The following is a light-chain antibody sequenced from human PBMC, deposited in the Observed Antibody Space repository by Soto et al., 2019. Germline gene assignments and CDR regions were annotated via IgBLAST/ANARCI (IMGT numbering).Light chain of an antibody. CDR2: GTS. V-gene: IGKV3-20*01. CDR3: QRFGSSPMYA. Sequence: EVVLTQSPGTLSLSPGERATLSCRASQRVSSPYLAWYQQRPGQAPRLLIYGTSSRATGVPDRFSGSGSGTDFTLTISRLEPEDFAVYYCQRFGSSPMYAFGQGTKLEIK. J-gene: IGKJ2*01. CDR1: QRVSSPY.